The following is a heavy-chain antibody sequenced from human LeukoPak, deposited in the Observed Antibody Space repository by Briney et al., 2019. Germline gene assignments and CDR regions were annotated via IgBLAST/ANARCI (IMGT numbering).Heavy chain of an antibody. Sequence: GGSLRLSCAASGFTFSSYWLHWVPQAPGKGRVCVLRINSDGTSTGYEDSVRGRFTSSRDNAKNTLYLQMNSLRAEDTAVYYCAILWWHRADYWGQGTPVTVSS. CDR3: AILWWHRADY. J-gene: IGHJ4*02. CDR2: INSDGTST. D-gene: IGHD2-15*01. V-gene: IGHV3-74*01. CDR1: GFTFSSYW.